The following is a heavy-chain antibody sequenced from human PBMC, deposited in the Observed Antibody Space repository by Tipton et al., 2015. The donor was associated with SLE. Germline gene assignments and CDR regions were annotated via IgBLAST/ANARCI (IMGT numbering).Heavy chain of an antibody. CDR2: IIPRGVST. Sequence: QLVQSGAEVKKPGASVKVSCKASGYTFTSYYMHWVRQAPGQGLEWMGIIIPRGVSTRYAQKFQGRVSMTRDTSTNTVYMKLSSLRSEDTAVYYCARGGPYQRLPLCMDVWGKGTTVTVSS. CDR3: ARGGPYQRLPLCMDV. J-gene: IGHJ6*03. CDR1: GYTFTSYY. D-gene: IGHD2-2*01. V-gene: IGHV1-46*01.